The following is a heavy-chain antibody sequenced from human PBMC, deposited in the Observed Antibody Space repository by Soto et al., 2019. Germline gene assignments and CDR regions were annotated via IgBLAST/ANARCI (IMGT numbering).Heavy chain of an antibody. Sequence: PGGSLRLSCAASGFTFSSYGMHWVRQAPGKGLEWVAVIWYDGSNKYYADSVKGRFTISRDNSENTLYLQMNSLRAEDTAVYYCARDFFPLPYSSSSSYYYYGMDVWGQGTTVTVSS. CDR3: ARDFFPLPYSSSSSYYYYGMDV. V-gene: IGHV3-33*01. J-gene: IGHJ6*02. CDR2: IWYDGSNK. CDR1: GFTFSSYG. D-gene: IGHD6-6*01.